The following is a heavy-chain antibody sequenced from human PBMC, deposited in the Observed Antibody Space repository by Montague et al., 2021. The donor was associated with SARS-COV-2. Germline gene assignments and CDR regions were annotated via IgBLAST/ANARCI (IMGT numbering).Heavy chain of an antibody. D-gene: IGHD3-16*02. CDR2: ISTSANTT. CDR3: TRDYRSIVGDGLDI. CDR1: GFTFSNYD. V-gene: IGHV3-48*03. J-gene: IGHJ3*02. Sequence: SLRLSCAASGFTFSNYDMNWVRQAPGKGPEWISYISTSANTTSYAGSVEGRFTISRDNGKNSLYLQMNSLRVEDTAVYYCTRDYRSIVGDGLDIWGQGTKVTVSS.